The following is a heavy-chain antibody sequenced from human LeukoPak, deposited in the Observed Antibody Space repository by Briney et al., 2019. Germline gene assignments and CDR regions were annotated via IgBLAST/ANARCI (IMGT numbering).Heavy chain of an antibody. J-gene: IGHJ4*02. CDR1: GGSIRSSYYY. V-gene: IGHV4-39*02. CDR2: IYDSGST. D-gene: IGHD3-22*01. Sequence: SETLSLTCTVSGGSIRSSYYYRGWIRQPPGKGLEWIGSIYDSGSTYYNPSLKSRVTISVDTSKNQFSLKLNSVTAADTAVYYCARDYYDSSGYYYPFDYWGQGTLVTVSS. CDR3: ARDYYDSSGYYYPFDY.